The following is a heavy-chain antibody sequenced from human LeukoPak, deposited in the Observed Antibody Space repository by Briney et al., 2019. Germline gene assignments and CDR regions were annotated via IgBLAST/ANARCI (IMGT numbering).Heavy chain of an antibody. J-gene: IGHJ4*02. CDR2: IKTDGRTT. V-gene: IGHV3-74*01. CDR1: GMTFSNHW. CDR3: TTGSSYGYEW. D-gene: IGHD5-18*01. Sequence: GGSLRLPCAASGMTFSNHWMHWVRQAPGKGLVWVSLIKTDGRTTIYADSVKGQFTISRDNGKSTLYLQMNSLRDEDTAIYYCTTGSSYGYEWWGQGTVVTVSS.